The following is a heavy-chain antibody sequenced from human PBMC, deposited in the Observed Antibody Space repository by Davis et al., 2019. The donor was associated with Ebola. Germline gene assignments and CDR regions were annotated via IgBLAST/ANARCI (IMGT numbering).Heavy chain of an antibody. J-gene: IGHJ5*02. Sequence: SVKVSCKASGGTFSSYTISWVRQAPGQGLEWMGGIIPIFGTANYAQKFQGRVTITADKSTSTAYMELSSLRSEDTAVYYSTSGDSGYLEYNWFDPWGQGTLVTVSS. D-gene: IGHD5-12*01. CDR2: IIPIFGTA. CDR3: TSGDSGYLEYNWFDP. V-gene: IGHV1-69*06. CDR1: GGTFSSYT.